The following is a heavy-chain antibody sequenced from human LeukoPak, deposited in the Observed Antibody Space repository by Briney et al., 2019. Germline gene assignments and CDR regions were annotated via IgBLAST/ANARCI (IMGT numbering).Heavy chain of an antibody. D-gene: IGHD3-22*01. CDR3: ARVSSRGYPDY. J-gene: IGHJ4*02. Sequence: GASVKVSCKASGYTFSGYFMHWVRQAPGQGLEWMGWINPNSGGTNYAQNFQGRVTMTRDTSTSTAYMELSRLRYDDTAVYYCARVSSRGYPDYWGQGTLVTVSS. CDR1: GYTFSGYF. V-gene: IGHV1-2*02. CDR2: INPNSGGT.